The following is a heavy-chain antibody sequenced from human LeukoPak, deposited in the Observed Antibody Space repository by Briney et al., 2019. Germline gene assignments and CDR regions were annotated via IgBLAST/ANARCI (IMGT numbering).Heavy chain of an antibody. CDR1: GGAISSYY. V-gene: IGHV4-59*01. CDR3: ARDGYYYDSSGYYSRYAFDI. D-gene: IGHD3-22*01. Sequence: SETLSLTCNVSGGAISSYYWSWIRQPPGKGLEWIGYIYYSGSTNYNPSLKSRVTISVDTSKNQFSLKLSSVTAADTAVYYCARDGYYYDSSGYYSRYAFDIWGQGTMVTVSS. CDR2: IYYSGST. J-gene: IGHJ3*02.